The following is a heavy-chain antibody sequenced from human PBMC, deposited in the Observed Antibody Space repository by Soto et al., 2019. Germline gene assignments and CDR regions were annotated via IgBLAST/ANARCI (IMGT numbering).Heavy chain of an antibody. CDR1: GGSIRSGDYY. J-gene: IGHJ4*02. D-gene: IGHD2-2*01. Sequence: QVQLQESGPGLVKPSQTLSLTCTVSGGSIRSGDYYWSWIRQPPGKGLEWIGYIYYNGMTYYDPSFKSRINTSIDTSKNQFSLNLTSVAAADTAVYYCAGRVVDPAADSLGQGTLVTVSS. CDR3: AGRVVDPAADS. CDR2: IYYNGMT. V-gene: IGHV4-30-4*01.